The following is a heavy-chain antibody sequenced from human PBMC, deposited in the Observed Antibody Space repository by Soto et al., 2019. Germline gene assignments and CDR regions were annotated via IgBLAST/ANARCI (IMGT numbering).Heavy chain of an antibody. D-gene: IGHD3-10*01. J-gene: IGHJ3*02. CDR1: GSTFSSYA. CDR2: IIPIFGTA. V-gene: IGHV1-69*13. CDR3: ARTLGGLHAYAPPDAFDI. Sequence: ASVKVSCKASGSTFSSYAISWVRQAPGQGLEWMGGIIPIFGTANYAQKFQGRVTITADESTSTAHMELSSLRSEDTAVYYCARTLGGLHAYAPPDAFDIWGQGTMVTVSS.